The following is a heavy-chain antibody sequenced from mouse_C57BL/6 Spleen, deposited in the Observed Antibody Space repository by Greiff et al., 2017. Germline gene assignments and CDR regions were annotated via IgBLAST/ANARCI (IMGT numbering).Heavy chain of an antibody. CDR2: IYPRSGNT. J-gene: IGHJ1*03. V-gene: IGHV1-81*01. CDR3: ARLDDGYLYWYFDV. D-gene: IGHD2-3*01. Sequence: QVQLQQSGAELARPGASVKLSCKASGYTFTSYGISWVKQRTGQGLEWIGEIYPRSGNTYYNEKFKGKATLTADKSSSTAYMELRSLTSEDSAVYFCARLDDGYLYWYFDVWGTGTTVTVSS. CDR1: GYTFTSYG.